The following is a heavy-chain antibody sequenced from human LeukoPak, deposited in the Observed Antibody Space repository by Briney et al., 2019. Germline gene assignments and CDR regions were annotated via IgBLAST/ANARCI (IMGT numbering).Heavy chain of an antibody. V-gene: IGHV1-2*02. CDR2: INPNSGGT. D-gene: IGHD4-17*01. CDR1: GCTFTGYY. CDR3: ARGSGAVTTYLEVENLGY. J-gene: IGHJ4*02. Sequence: ASVKVSCKASGCTFTGYYMHWVRQAPGQGLEWMGWINPNSGGTNYAQKFQGRVTMTRDTSISTAYMELSRLRSDDTAVYYCARGSGAVTTYLEVENLGYWGQGTLVTVSS.